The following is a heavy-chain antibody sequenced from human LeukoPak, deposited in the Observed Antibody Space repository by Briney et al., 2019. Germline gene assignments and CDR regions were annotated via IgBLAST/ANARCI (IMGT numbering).Heavy chain of an antibody. D-gene: IGHD3-22*01. Sequence: ASVKVSCKASGGTFSSYAISWVRQAPGQGLEWMGWINPNSGGTNYAQKFQGRVTMTRDTSISTAYMELSRLRSDDTAVYYCARDRRRSYDSSGSYDYWGQGTLVTVSS. CDR1: GGTFSSYA. CDR3: ARDRRRSYDSSGSYDY. V-gene: IGHV1-2*02. J-gene: IGHJ4*02. CDR2: INPNSGGT.